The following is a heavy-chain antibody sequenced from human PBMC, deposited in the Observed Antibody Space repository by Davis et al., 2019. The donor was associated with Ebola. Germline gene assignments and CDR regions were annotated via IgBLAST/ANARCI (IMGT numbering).Heavy chain of an antibody. D-gene: IGHD5-12*01. CDR3: ARIPRGYRYYYYYGMDV. CDR2: VSHRGDT. V-gene: IGHV4-39*07. J-gene: IGHJ6*02. CDR1: GGSISSSSYY. Sequence: GSLRLSCTVSGGSISSSSYYWGWIRQPPGRGLEWIGEVSHRGDTIYTSSFESRVTISVDTSKNQFSLKLPSVTAADTAVYYCARIPRGYRYYYYYGMDVWGQGTTVTVSS.